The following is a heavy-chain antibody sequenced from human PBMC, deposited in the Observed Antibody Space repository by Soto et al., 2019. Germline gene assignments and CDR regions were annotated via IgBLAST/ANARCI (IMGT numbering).Heavy chain of an antibody. Sequence: ASVKVSCKASGYTFTSYYMHWVRQAPGQGLEWMGIINPSGGSTSYAQKFQGRVTMTTDTSTSTAYMELSSLRSDDTAVYYCARGYHDFWSGYYTGSDGMDVWGQGTTVTVSS. V-gene: IGHV1-46*01. CDR3: ARGYHDFWSGYYTGSDGMDV. D-gene: IGHD3-3*01. J-gene: IGHJ6*02. CDR2: INPSGGST. CDR1: GYTFTSYY.